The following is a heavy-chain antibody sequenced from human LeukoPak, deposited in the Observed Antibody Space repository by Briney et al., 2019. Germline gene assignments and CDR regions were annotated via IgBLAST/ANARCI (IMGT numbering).Heavy chain of an antibody. CDR2: IIPIFGTA. Sequence: GASVKVSCKASGGTFSSYAISWVRQAPGQGLEWMGGIIPIFGTANYAQKFQGRVTITTDESTSTAYMELSSLRSEATAVYYCERIAARDYYYYYYMDVWGKGTTVTVSS. CDR1: GGTFSSYA. J-gene: IGHJ6*03. V-gene: IGHV1-69*05. D-gene: IGHD6-6*01. CDR3: ERIAARDYYYYYYMDV.